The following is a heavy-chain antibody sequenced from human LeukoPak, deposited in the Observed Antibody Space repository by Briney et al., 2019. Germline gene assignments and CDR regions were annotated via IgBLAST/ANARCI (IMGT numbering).Heavy chain of an antibody. CDR2: IWYDGSQK. CDR1: GFTFNTYG. V-gene: IGHV3-33*01. Sequence: GGSLRLSCVASGFTFNTYGMHWIRQAPGKGLEWVAVIWYDGSQKHYADSVNGRFTISRDDSKNTLFLQMRGLRDDDTAMYYCAGAYSAGWFSYWGQGTPVIVSS. D-gene: IGHD6-19*01. CDR3: AGAYSAGWFSY. J-gene: IGHJ4*02.